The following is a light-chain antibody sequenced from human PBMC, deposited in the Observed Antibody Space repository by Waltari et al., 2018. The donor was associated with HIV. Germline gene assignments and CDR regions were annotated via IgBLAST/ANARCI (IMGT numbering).Light chain of an antibody. CDR1: SNDIGTYNF. V-gene: IGLV2-8*01. CDR2: DVT. J-gene: IGLJ2*01. Sequence: QSALTQPPSASGSPGQSVAISCTGSSNDIGTYNFVSWHQHHPGKAPKLLIYDVTRRPPGIPARVSGTKSGYTASLTVSDLQVEDEADYYCVSYTEKDTFLLFGGGTKLAV. CDR3: VSYTEKDTFLL.